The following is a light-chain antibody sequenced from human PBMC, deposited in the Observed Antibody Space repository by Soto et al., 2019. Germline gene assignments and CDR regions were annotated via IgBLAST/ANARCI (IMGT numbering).Light chain of an antibody. CDR3: AAWDDSLNGPV. J-gene: IGLJ2*01. V-gene: IGLV1-44*01. CDR1: SSNIGTNT. CDR2: ISD. Sequence: QSVLTQPPSASGTPGQRVTISCSGGSSNIGTNTVNWYQQLPGTAPKLLIYISDQRPSGVPDRFSGSKSGASASLAISGLQSEDEAHYYCAAWDDSLNGPVFGGGTKVTVL.